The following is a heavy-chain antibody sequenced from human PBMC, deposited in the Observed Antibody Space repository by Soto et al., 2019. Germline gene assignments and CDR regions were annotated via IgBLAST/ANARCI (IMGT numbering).Heavy chain of an antibody. D-gene: IGHD4-17*01. CDR2: ISHSGSYI. Sequence: AQLVESGGSLVKPGGSLRLSCAASGFSFGDYIMNWVRQAPGRCLEWVASISHSGSYIFYADAVKGRFTISRDNSRDSLYLQMNSLRVDDTAIYYCASPRDYCVTTSNCFIAFDIWGQGTRVTVSS. J-gene: IGHJ3*02. CDR3: ASPRDYCVTTSNCFIAFDI. CDR1: GFSFGDYI. V-gene: IGHV3-21*01.